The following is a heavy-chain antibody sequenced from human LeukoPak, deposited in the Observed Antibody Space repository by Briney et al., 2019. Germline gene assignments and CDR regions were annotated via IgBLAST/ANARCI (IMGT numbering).Heavy chain of an antibody. CDR2: INHSGST. CDR1: GGSFSGYY. J-gene: IGHJ6*02. D-gene: IGHD3-10*02. CDR3: ARGRPMVGLLRGYGMDV. V-gene: IGHV4-34*01. Sequence: SETLSLTRAVYGGSFSGYYWSWIRQPPGKGLEWIEEINHSGSTNYNPSLKSRVTISVDTSKNQFSPKLSSVTAADTAVYYCARGRPMVGLLRGYGMDVWGQGTTVTVSS.